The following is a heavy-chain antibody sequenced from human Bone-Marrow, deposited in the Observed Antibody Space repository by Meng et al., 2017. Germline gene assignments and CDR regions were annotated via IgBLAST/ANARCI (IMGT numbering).Heavy chain of an antibody. CDR2: INYSGRT. Sequence: QAQLQESGPGLVKPSETLSLTCTVSGGSISTYYWSWIRQSPEEGLEWIGYINYSGRTNYIPSLRSRATISVDPSKNQFSLNLRSVTAADTAVYYCARGPSHGGSYSDYWGQGTLVTVSS. CDR3: ARGPSHGGSYSDY. J-gene: IGHJ4*02. CDR1: GGSISTYY. V-gene: IGHV4-59*01. D-gene: IGHD2-21*02.